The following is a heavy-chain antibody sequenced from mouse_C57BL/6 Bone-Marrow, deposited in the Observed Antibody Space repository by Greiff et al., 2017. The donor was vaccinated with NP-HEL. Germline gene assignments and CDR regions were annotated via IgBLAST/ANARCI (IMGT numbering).Heavy chain of an antibody. J-gene: IGHJ2*01. D-gene: IGHD2-2*01. V-gene: IGHV5-17*01. CDR1: GFTFSDYG. Sequence: VQRVESGGGLVKPGGSLKLSCAASGFTFSDYGMHWVRQAPEKGLEWVAYISSGSSTIYYADTVKGRFTISRDNAKNTLFLQMTSLRSEDTAMYYCARGGMVTTPYCFDYWGQGTTLTVSS. CDR3: ARGGMVTTPYCFDY. CDR2: ISSGSSTI.